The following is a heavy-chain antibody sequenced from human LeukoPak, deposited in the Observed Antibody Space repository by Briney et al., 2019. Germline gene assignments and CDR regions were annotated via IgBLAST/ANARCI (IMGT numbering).Heavy chain of an antibody. V-gene: IGHV3-9*01. CDR3: ARDVSDYGDYESAFDI. J-gene: IGHJ3*02. D-gene: IGHD4-17*01. CDR1: GFTFDDYA. Sequence: PGRSLRLSCAASGFTFDDYAMHWVRQAPGKGLKWVSSITWKGGSIAYADSVKGRFTISRDNAKNSLYLQMNSLKAEDTAFYYCARDVSDYGDYESAFDIWGQGTMVIVSS. CDR2: ITWKGGSI.